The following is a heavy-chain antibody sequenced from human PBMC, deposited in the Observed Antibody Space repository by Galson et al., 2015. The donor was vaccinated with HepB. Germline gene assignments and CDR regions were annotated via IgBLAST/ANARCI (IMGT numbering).Heavy chain of an antibody. D-gene: IGHD2-2*01. Sequence: SLRLSCAASGFTFSSYGMHWVRQAPGKGLEWVAVIWYDGSNKYYADSVKGRFTISRDNSKNTLYLQMNSLRAEDTAVYYCARELKNLGYCSSTSCYAGSYFDYWGQGTLVTVSS. CDR2: IWYDGSNK. J-gene: IGHJ4*02. CDR1: GFTFSSYG. V-gene: IGHV3-33*01. CDR3: ARELKNLGYCSSTSCYAGSYFDY.